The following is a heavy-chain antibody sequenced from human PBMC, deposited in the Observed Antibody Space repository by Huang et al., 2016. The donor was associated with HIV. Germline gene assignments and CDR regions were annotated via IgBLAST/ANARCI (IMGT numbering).Heavy chain of an antibody. CDR1: GGSFRNFA. Sequence: QVQLVQSGAEVKKPGSSVKVSCKASGGSFRNFAIVWVRQDPGQGCEWMGGIIPTLGTANYAQKFQGRVTIIADESTSTAYMELSSLRSEDTAVYYCATVDYYDTSGPQRGYFDNWGQGTLVTVSS. D-gene: IGHD3-22*01. CDR3: ATVDYYDTSGPQRGYFDN. CDR2: IIPTLGTA. V-gene: IGHV1-69*01. J-gene: IGHJ4*02.